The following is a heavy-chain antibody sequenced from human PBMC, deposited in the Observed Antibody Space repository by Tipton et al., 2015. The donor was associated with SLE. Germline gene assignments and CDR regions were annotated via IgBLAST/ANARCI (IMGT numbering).Heavy chain of an antibody. Sequence: TLSLTCTVSGGSISSYYWSWIRQPPGKGLEWIGYIYYSGSTNYNPSLRSRVTISVDTSKNQFSLKLSSVTAADTAVYYCARDRSAFDIWGQGTMVTVSS. CDR3: ARDRSAFDI. CDR1: GGSISSYY. V-gene: IGHV4-59*01. J-gene: IGHJ3*02. CDR2: IYYSGST.